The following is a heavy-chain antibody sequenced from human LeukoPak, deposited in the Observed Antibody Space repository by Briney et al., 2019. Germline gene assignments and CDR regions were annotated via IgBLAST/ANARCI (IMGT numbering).Heavy chain of an antibody. Sequence: PGGSLRLSCAASGFTFSTYGMSWVRQAPGKGLEWVSGINWNGGSTGYADSVKGRFTISRDNAKNSLYLQMNSLRAEDTALYYCARDGGSATRYNYYYYYMDVWGKGTTVTVSS. D-gene: IGHD1-26*01. CDR3: ARDGGSATRYNYYYYYMDV. J-gene: IGHJ6*03. V-gene: IGHV3-20*04. CDR2: INWNGGST. CDR1: GFTFSTYG.